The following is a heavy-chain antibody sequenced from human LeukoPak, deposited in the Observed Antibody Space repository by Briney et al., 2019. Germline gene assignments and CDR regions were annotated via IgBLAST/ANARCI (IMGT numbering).Heavy chain of an antibody. Sequence: SVKVSCKASEGTFSSYAISWVRQAPGQGLEWMGRIIPIFGIANYAQTFQGRVTITADKSTSTAYMELSSLRSEDTAVYYCAREVRDGYNPYFDYWGQGTLVTVSS. CDR2: IIPIFGIA. D-gene: IGHD5-24*01. J-gene: IGHJ4*02. V-gene: IGHV1-69*04. CDR1: EGTFSSYA. CDR3: AREVRDGYNPYFDY.